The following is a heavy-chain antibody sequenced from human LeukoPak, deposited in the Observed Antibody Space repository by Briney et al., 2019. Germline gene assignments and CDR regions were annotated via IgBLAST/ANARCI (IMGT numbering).Heavy chain of an antibody. V-gene: IGHV3-23*01. CDR2: ISGSGGST. CDR1: GFTFSSYA. CDR3: AKEGGSGAYYDYVWGSYPNWFDP. Sequence: PGGSLRLSCAASGFTFSSYAMSWVRQAPGKGLEWASAISGSGGSTYYADSVKGRFTISRDNSKNTLYLQMNSLRAEDTAVYYCAKEGGSGAYYDYVWGSYPNWFDPWGQGTLVTVSS. J-gene: IGHJ5*02. D-gene: IGHD3-16*01.